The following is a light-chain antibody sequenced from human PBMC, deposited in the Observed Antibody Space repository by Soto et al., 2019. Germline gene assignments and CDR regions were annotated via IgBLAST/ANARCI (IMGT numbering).Light chain of an antibody. CDR2: EAS. Sequence: DIQMYKSPSSLSSSIGDRGTITGRASQGIRNDLGWYQQKPGKAPQLLSYEASSLESGVPSRFSCSGTGTELTLTCGGLQPDDFATYYMQHLNNYPGTFGQGTRLEI. V-gene: IGKV1-17*01. CDR3: QHLNNYPGT. CDR1: QGIRND. J-gene: IGKJ5*01.